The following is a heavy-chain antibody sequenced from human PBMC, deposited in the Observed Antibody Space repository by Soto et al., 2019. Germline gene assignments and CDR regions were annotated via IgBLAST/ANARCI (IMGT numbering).Heavy chain of an antibody. CDR3: ARLDSSSGFGERAGSYFDY. J-gene: IGHJ4*02. D-gene: IGHD3-10*01. CDR1: GFTVSSNY. Sequence: EVQLVESGGGLIQPGGSLILSCAASGFTVSSNYMSWVRQAPGKGLEWVSVIYSGGSTYYADAVKGRFTISRDNSKNTLYLQMNSLRAEDTAVYYCARLDSSSGFGERAGSYFDYWGQGTLVTVSS. CDR2: IYSGGST. V-gene: IGHV3-53*01.